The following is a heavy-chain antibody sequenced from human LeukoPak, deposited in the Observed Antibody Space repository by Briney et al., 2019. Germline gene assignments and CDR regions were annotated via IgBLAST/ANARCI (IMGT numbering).Heavy chain of an antibody. CDR3: AKYNNGGWGYCDY. CDR1: GFTFSNNC. J-gene: IGHJ4*02. Sequence: GGSLRLSCAASGFTFSNNCMHWVRQAPGKGLEWVAVIYYDGSNKYYVDSVKSRFTISRDKYKNTLYMQKSRLRAENTAVYYCAKYNNGGWGYCDYWGQGSLVTVSS. D-gene: IGHD1-1*01. CDR2: IYYDGSNK. V-gene: IGHV3-33*03.